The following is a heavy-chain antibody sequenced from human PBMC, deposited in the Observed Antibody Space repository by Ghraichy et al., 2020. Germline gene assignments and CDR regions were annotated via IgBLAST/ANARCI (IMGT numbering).Heavy chain of an antibody. CDR3: ARWLQSDWFDY. CDR1: GYTFTSYY. Sequence: ASVKVSCKASGYTFTSYYVHWVRQAPGQGLEWMGIINPNDGSTTYAQKFQGRVSMTRDTSTSTVYMEVSSLTSEDTAVFYCARWLQSDWFDYLGQGTLVTVSS. D-gene: IGHD5-24*01. V-gene: IGHV1-46*01. CDR2: INPNDGST. J-gene: IGHJ5*01.